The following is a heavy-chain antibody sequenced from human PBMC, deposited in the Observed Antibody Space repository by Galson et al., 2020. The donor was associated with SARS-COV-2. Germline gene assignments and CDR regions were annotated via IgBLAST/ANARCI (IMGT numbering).Heavy chain of an antibody. CDR2: ITDSGTNI. D-gene: IGHD2-15*01. V-gene: IGHV3-48*03. CDR3: ASPYLAAASFFGAFDI. CDR1: GFTFSNYE. J-gene: IGHJ3*02. Sequence: GGSLRLSCVASGFTFSNYEMNWVRQAPGKGLEWVAYITDSGTNIYYADSVKGRFTISRDKAMNSLYLQMTSLRAEDTAVYYCASPYLAAASFFGAFDIWGLGTVVTVSS.